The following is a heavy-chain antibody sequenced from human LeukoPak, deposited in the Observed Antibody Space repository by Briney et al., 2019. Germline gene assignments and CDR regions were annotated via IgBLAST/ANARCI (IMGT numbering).Heavy chain of an antibody. V-gene: IGHV4-4*02. D-gene: IGHD4-17*01. CDR3: ARAYSTTVTTRSAFDI. CDR1: GGSISSSNW. CDR2: IYHSGST. Sequence: SETLSLTCAVSGGSISSSNWWSWVRQPPGKGLEWIGEIYHSGSTNYNPSLESRVTISVDKSKNQFSLKLSSVTAADTAVYYCARAYSTTVTTRSAFDIWGQGTMVTVSS. J-gene: IGHJ3*02.